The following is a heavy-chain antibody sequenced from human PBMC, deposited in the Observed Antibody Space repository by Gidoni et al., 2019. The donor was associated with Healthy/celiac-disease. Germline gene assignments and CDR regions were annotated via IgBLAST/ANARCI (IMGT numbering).Heavy chain of an antibody. J-gene: IGHJ4*02. CDR2: ISSNGGST. CDR3: ARGRDGYNWFDY. CDR1: GFTFSSYA. V-gene: IGHV3-64*01. D-gene: IGHD5-12*01. Sequence: EVQLVESGGGLVQPGGSLRLSCAASGFTFSSYAMHWVRQAPGKGLEYVSAISSNGGSTYYANSVKGRFTISRDNSKNTLYLQMGSLRAEDMAVYYCARGRDGYNWFDYWGQGTLVTVSS.